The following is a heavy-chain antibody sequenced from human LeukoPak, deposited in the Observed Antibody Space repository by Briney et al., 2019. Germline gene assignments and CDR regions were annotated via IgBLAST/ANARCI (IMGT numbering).Heavy chain of an antibody. Sequence: HPGESLRLSCAASGFTFSSYGMHWVRQAPGKGLEWVAFIRYDGSNKYYADSVRGRFTISRDNSRNTLYLQMNSLRAEDTAVYYSAKDLERYCSGGSCYSLDYWGQGTLVTVSS. CDR3: AKDLERYCSGGSCYSLDY. J-gene: IGHJ4*02. D-gene: IGHD2-15*01. V-gene: IGHV3-30*02. CDR2: IRYDGSNK. CDR1: GFTFSSYG.